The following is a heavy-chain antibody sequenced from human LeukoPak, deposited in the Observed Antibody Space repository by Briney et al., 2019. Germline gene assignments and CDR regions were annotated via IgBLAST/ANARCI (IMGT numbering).Heavy chain of an antibody. CDR3: ARERAYQAGDPAGYFDY. CDR2: IYTSGST. V-gene: IGHV4-61*02. D-gene: IGHD7-27*01. CDR1: GGTISSGSYY. Sequence: PSETLSLTCTVSGGTISSGSYYRSWIRQPAGKGLEWIGRIYTSGSTNYNPSLKSRVTISVDTSKNQFSLKLSSVTAADTAVYYCARERAYQAGDPAGYFDYWGQGTLVTVSS. J-gene: IGHJ4*02.